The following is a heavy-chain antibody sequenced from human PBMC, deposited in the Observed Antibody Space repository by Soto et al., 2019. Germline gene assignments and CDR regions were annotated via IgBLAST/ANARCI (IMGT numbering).Heavy chain of an antibody. Sequence: PSETLSLTCAVSGGSISSSNWWSWVRQPPGKGLEWIGEIYHSGSTNYNPSLKSRVTISVDKSKNQFSLKLSSVTAADTAVYYCARGVIAAAGAYYYYGMDVWGQGTTVTVSS. J-gene: IGHJ6*02. CDR2: IYHSGST. V-gene: IGHV4-4*02. CDR3: ARGVIAAAGAYYYYGMDV. CDR1: GGSISSSNW. D-gene: IGHD6-13*01.